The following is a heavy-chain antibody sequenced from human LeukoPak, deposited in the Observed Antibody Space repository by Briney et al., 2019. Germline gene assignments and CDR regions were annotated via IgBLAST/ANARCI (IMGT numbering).Heavy chain of an antibody. CDR2: INHSGST. CDR1: GGSFSGYY. J-gene: IGHJ6*02. D-gene: IGHD3-22*01. Sequence: PSETLSLTCAVYGGSFSGYYWSWIRQPPGKGLEWIGEINHSGSTNYNPSLKSRVTISVDTSKNQFSLKLSSVTAADTAVYYCARGRAGWYYDSSAWVLYGMDVWGQGTTVTVSS. V-gene: IGHV4-34*01. CDR3: ARGRAGWYYDSSAWVLYGMDV.